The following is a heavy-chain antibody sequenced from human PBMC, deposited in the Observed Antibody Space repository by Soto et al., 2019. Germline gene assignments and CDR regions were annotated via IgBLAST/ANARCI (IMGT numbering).Heavy chain of an antibody. J-gene: IGHJ4*02. CDR3: TRGIALKAAVQGGAPDKYFFDS. Sequence: SETLSLTCAVYGGSFRGYYWSWIRQPPGKGLEWIGEINHSGSTNYNPSLKSRVTISVDTSKNQFSLKLTSVTAADPAVYYCTRGIALKAAVQGGAPDKYFFDSWGQGILVTVSS. V-gene: IGHV4-34*01. D-gene: IGHD6-25*01. CDR1: GGSFRGYY. CDR2: INHSGST.